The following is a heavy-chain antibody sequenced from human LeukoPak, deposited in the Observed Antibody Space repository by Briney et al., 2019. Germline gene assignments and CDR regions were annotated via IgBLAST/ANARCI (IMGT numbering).Heavy chain of an antibody. CDR1: EFSLSEYA. Sequence: GGSLRLSCAASEFSLSEYAMHWVRQAPGKGLEWVAVISYDGSNKYYTDSVKGRFTISRDNSKNTLHLQMNSVRDEDTAVYYCARATYYYDSSGYYRGDYFDYWGQGTLVTVSS. D-gene: IGHD3-22*01. J-gene: IGHJ4*02. CDR3: ARATYYYDSSGYYRGDYFDY. CDR2: ISYDGSNK. V-gene: IGHV3-30*10.